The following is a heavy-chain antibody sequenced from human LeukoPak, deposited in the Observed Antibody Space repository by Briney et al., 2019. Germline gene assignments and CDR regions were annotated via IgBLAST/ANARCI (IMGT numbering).Heavy chain of an antibody. Sequence: GGSLRLSCAASGFTFSSYAMHWVRQAPGKGLEWVAVISYDGSNKYYADSVKGRFTISRDNSKNTLYLQMNSLRAEDTAVYYCARDGRLAAAGSFDYWGQGTLVTVSS. J-gene: IGHJ4*02. V-gene: IGHV3-30-3*01. D-gene: IGHD6-13*01. CDR3: ARDGRLAAAGSFDY. CDR1: GFTFSSYA. CDR2: ISYDGSNK.